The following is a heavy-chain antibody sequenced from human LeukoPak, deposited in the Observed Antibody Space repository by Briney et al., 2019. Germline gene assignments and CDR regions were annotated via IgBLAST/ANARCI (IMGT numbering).Heavy chain of an antibody. D-gene: IGHD4-23*01. Sequence: GASVKVSCKASEYTFTSYVMNWVRQAPGQGLEWMGWINTNTGNPTYAQGFTGRFVFSLDTSVSTAYLQINSLKAEDTAVYYCARAYYGGATIYYGMDVWGQGTTVTVSS. CDR2: INTNTGNP. V-gene: IGHV7-4-1*02. J-gene: IGHJ6*02. CDR3: ARAYYGGATIYYGMDV. CDR1: EYTFTSYV.